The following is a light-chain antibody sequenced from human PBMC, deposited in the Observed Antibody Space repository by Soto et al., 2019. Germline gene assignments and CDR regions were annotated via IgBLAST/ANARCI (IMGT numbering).Light chain of an antibody. J-gene: IGLJ3*02. CDR2: EVS. CDR1: SSDVGSYNY. Sequence: QSALTQPASVSGSPGQSITISCTGTSSDVGSYNYVSWYQQHPGKAPKLMIYEVSNRPSGVSNRLSGAKSGNTASLTISGLQAEDEADYYCSSYTSSSTPWVFGGGTQLTV. CDR3: SSYTSSSTPWV. V-gene: IGLV2-14*01.